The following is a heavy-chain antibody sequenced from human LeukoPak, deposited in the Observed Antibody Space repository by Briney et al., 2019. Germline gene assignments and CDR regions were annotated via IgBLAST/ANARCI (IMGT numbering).Heavy chain of an antibody. D-gene: IGHD3-22*01. CDR2: INPNSGGT. Sequence: ASVKVSCKASGYTFSDYYMHWLRQAPGQGLEWMGWINPNSGGTNYAQKFQGRVIMTRDMSISTAYMEVSRLTSDDTAVYYCARATIADSSTYYIDYWGLGTLVTVSS. J-gene: IGHJ4*02. CDR3: ARATIADSSTYYIDY. CDR1: GYTFSDYY. V-gene: IGHV1-2*02.